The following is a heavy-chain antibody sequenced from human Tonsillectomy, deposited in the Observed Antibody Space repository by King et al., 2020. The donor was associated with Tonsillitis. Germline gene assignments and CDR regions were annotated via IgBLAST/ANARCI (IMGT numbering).Heavy chain of an antibody. V-gene: IGHV3-30*18. D-gene: IGHD4-11*01. CDR2: ISYDGSNK. Sequence: VQLVESGGGVVQPGRSLRLSCAASAFIFSNYGMHWVRQAPGKGLEWVAVISYDGSNKYYADSVKGRFTISRDNSKNTLFLQMNSLRAEDTGVYYCAKDHSPRRSYYIDYYMDVWGKGTTVTVSS. J-gene: IGHJ6*03. CDR3: AKDHSPRRSYYIDYYMDV. CDR1: AFIFSNYG.